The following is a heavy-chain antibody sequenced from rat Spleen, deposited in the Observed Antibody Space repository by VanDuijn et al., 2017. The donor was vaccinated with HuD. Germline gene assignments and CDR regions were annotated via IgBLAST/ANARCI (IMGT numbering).Heavy chain of an antibody. CDR1: GFNFNDYW. Sequence: EVKLVESGGGLVQPGRSLKLSCAASGFNFNDYWMGWVRQAPGKGLEWIAEINKDSRTIKYSPSLKDKLTISRDNAQNTLYLQMSKLGSEDTANYYCVREELGVRDWGQGVMVTVSS. CDR2: INKDSRTI. CDR3: VREELGVRD. V-gene: IGHV4-2*01. J-gene: IGHJ2*01. D-gene: IGHD5-1*01.